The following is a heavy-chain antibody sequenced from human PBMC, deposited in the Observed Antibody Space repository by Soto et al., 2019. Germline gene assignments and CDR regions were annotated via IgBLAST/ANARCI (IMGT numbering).Heavy chain of an antibody. D-gene: IGHD2-8*01. CDR3: AKDRGGHPILRKANCPNGVCYQGH. Sequence: HPGGSLRLSCAASGFTFDDYAMHWVRQAPGKGLEWVSGISWNSGSIGYADSVKGRFTISRDNAKNSLYLQMNSLRAEDTALYYCAKDRGGHPILRKANCPNGVCYQGHWGQGTLVTVSS. CDR1: GFTFDDYA. V-gene: IGHV3-9*01. J-gene: IGHJ4*02. CDR2: ISWNSGSI.